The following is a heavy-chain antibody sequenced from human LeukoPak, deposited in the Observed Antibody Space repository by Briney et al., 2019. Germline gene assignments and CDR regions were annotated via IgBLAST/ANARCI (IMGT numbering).Heavy chain of an antibody. J-gene: IGHJ6*04. D-gene: IGHD2-2*01. CDR2: INHSGST. CDR1: GGSFSGYY. Sequence: PSETLSLTCAVYGGSFSGYYWSWIRQPPGKGLEWIGEINHSGSTNYNPSLKSRVTISVDTSKNQFSLKLTSVTAADTAVYYCARFVPRGCYESPSYYGLDVWGKGTTVTVST. V-gene: IGHV4-34*01. CDR3: ARFVPRGCYESPSYYGLDV.